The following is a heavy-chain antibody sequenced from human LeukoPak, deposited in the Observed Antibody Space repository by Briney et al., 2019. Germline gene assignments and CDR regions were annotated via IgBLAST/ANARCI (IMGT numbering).Heavy chain of an antibody. J-gene: IGHJ6*03. CDR2: IYSGGST. Sequence: PGGSLRLSCVASGFTVSSNYMSWVRQAPGKGLEWVSVIYSGGSTYYADSVKGRFTISRDNSKNTLYLQMNSLRAEDTAVYYCARFGGNYYYYYYMDVWGKGTTVTVSS. D-gene: IGHD3-10*01. CDR1: GFTVSSNY. CDR3: ARFGGNYYYYYYMDV. V-gene: IGHV3-53*01.